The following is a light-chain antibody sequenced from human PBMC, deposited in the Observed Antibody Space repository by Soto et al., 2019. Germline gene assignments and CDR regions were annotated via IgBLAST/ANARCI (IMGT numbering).Light chain of an antibody. V-gene: IGKV3-20*01. Sequence: DIVLTQSPGTLSLSPGERATLPCRASQSVASSPLAWYRQKPGQTPRLLIYDASSRATGIPDRISGSGSGTDFTLTISRLEPEDFAVYYCQQYGSAPFTFGPGTKVDIK. J-gene: IGKJ3*01. CDR1: QSVASSP. CDR2: DAS. CDR3: QQYGSAPFT.